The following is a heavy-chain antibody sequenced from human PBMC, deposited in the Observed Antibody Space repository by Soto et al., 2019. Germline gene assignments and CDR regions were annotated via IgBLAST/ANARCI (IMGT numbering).Heavy chain of an antibody. V-gene: IGHV4-34*01. D-gene: IGHD3-16*01. CDR3: ARGLPMITVVKGGTGDY. CDR1: GGSLSGYY. CDR2: INHSGST. J-gene: IGHJ4*02. Sequence: PSETLSLTCAVYGGSLSGYYWSWIRQPPGKGLEWIGEINHSGSTNYNPSLKSRVTISVDTSKNQFSLKLSSVTAADTAVYYCARGLPMITVVKGGTGDYSGQATL.